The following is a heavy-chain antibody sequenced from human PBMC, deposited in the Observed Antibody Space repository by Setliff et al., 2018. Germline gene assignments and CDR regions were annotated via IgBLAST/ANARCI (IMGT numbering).Heavy chain of an antibody. V-gene: IGHV4-61*01. CDR3: AREYYYARSRNFDY. Sequence: SETLSLTCNVSGGSISSSIYFWGWIRQPPGKGLEWIGYIYYSGSTNYNPSLKSRVSISVDTSKNQFSLRLTSVTAADTAVYYCAREYYYARSRNFDYWGQGTLVTVSS. J-gene: IGHJ4*02. CDR2: IYYSGST. D-gene: IGHD3-22*01. CDR1: GGSISSSIYF.